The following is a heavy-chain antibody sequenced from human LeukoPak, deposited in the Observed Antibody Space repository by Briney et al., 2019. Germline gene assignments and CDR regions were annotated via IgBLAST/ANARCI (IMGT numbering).Heavy chain of an antibody. CDR2: MNPNNSNT. V-gene: IGHV1-8*02. Sequence: GASVKVSCKASGYTFTGYDINWVRQAAGQGLEWMGWMNPNNSNTGYAQKFQGRVTMTEDTSTDTAYMELSSLRSEDTAVYYCAIADDQTGIAAAGTLDYWGQGTLVTVSS. CDR1: GYTFTGYD. D-gene: IGHD6-13*01. J-gene: IGHJ4*02. CDR3: AIADDQTGIAAAGTLDY.